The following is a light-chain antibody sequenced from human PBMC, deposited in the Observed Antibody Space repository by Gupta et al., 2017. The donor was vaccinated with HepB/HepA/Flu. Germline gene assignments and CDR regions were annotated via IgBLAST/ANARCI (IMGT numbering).Light chain of an antibody. Sequence: DIVVAKSPDSLAVSLGERATINCKTSQSVLYSPNNRDYLARYQQKPGQPPKLLISWASIRESGVPDRFSGSGSGTDFTLTISSLQAEDVAVYHCLQYLNIPRTLGQGTKVEIK. CDR2: WAS. CDR1: QSVLYSPNNRDY. CDR3: LQYLNIPRT. J-gene: IGKJ1*01. V-gene: IGKV4-1*01.